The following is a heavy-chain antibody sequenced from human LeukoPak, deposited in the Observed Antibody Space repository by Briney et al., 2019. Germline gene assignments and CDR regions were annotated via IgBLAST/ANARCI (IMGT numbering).Heavy chain of an antibody. D-gene: IGHD1-1*01. CDR2: ISYDGSNK. Sequence: GRFLRLSCAASGFTFSSYGMHWVRQAPGKGLEWVAVISYDGSNKYYADSVKGRFTISRDNAKNSLYLQMNSLRAEDTAVYYCATMNVLATHDAFDIWGQGTMVTVSS. CDR1: GFTFSSYG. V-gene: IGHV3-30*03. J-gene: IGHJ3*02. CDR3: ATMNVLATHDAFDI.